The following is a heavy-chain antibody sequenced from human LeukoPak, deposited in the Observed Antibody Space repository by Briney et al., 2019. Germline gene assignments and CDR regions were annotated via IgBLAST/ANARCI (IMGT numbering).Heavy chain of an antibody. CDR2: INHSGST. CDR1: GGSFSGYY. V-gene: IGHV4-34*01. Sequence: SETLSLTCAVYGGSFSGYYWSWIRQPPGKGLEWIGEINHSGSTNYNPSLKSRVTISVDTSKNQFSLKLSSVTAAETAVCYCARVVGQWLVRFDYWGQGTLVTVSS. D-gene: IGHD6-19*01. J-gene: IGHJ4*02. CDR3: ARVVGQWLVRFDY.